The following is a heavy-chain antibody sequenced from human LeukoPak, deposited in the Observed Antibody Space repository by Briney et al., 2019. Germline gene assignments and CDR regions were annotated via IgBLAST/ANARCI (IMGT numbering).Heavy chain of an antibody. CDR2: INHSGST. CDR3: ARARRSSPYNWNTYYYYYMDV. J-gene: IGHJ6*03. D-gene: IGHD1/OR15-1a*01. V-gene: IGHV4-34*01. Sequence: KASETLSLTCAVYGGSFSGYYWSWIRQPPGKGLEWIGEINHSGSTNYNPSLKSRVTISVDTSKNQFSLKLSSVTAADTAVYYCARARRSSPYNWNTYYYYYMDVWGKGTTVTVSS. CDR1: GGSFSGYY.